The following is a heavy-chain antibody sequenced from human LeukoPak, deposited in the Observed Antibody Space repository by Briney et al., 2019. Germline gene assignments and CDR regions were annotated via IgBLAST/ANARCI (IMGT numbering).Heavy chain of an antibody. CDR3: AKGLRTGVGPYMGYHYYMDV. CDR1: GFTFSSYA. D-gene: IGHD3-16*01. CDR2: INDNGADT. V-gene: IGHV3-23*01. J-gene: IGHJ6*03. Sequence: GGSLRLSCAASGFTFSSYAMSWVRQAPGKGLKWVSTINDNGADTYYADSVKGRFTISRDNSYNTVSLQMNSLRDEDTGVYYCAKGLRTGVGPYMGYHYYMDVWGKGATVTISS.